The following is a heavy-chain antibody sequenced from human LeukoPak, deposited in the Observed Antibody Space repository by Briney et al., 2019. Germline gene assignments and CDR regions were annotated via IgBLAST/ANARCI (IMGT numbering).Heavy chain of an antibody. V-gene: IGHV3-33*01. CDR3: ARGSGSRRGFDY. CDR2: IWYDGSNK. CDR1: GFTFSSYG. J-gene: IGHJ4*02. D-gene: IGHD3-10*01. Sequence: GRSLRLSCAASGFTFSSYGMHWVRQAPGKGLEWVAVIWYDGSNKYYADSVKGRFTFSRDNSKNTLYLQMNSLRAEDTAVYYCARGSGSRRGFDYWGQGTLVTVSS.